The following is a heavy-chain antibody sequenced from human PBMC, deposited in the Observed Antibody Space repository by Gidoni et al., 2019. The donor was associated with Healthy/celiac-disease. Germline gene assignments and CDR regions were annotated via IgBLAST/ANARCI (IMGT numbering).Heavy chain of an antibody. CDR1: GSTFSRSA. Sequence: EVQLLESGGGLVQPGGSLRLSCAASGSTFSRSAMSWVRQAPGKGLEWVSAISGSGGSTYYADSVKVRFTISRDKSKNTLYLQMNSLRAEDTAVYYCAKVDIVVVVAATPGARFDYWGQGTLVTVSS. D-gene: IGHD2-15*01. CDR3: AKVDIVVVVAATPGARFDY. CDR2: ISGSGGST. V-gene: IGHV3-23*01. J-gene: IGHJ4*02.